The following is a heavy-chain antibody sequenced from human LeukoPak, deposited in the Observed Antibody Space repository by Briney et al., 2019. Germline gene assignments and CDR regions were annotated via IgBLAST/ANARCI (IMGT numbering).Heavy chain of an antibody. D-gene: IGHD6-13*01. J-gene: IGHJ5*02. V-gene: IGHV3-74*01. CDR3: ARGYSSRLYNWLDP. Sequence: GGSLRISCAASGFTFSSYCMLWVRQDPGKGLVWVSRISYDGGDPSYADSVKGRFTISRDNAKNTLYLQMNSLTAEDTAVYYCARGYSSRLYNWLDPWGQGTLVTVSS. CDR2: ISYDGGDP. CDR1: GFTFSSYC.